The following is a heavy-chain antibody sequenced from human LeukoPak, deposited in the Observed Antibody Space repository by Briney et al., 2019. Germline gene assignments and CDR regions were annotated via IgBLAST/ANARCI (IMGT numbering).Heavy chain of an antibody. CDR1: GFTFSSYA. CDR2: ISYDGSNK. Sequence: PGRSLRLSCAASGFTFSSYAMYWVRQAPGKGLEWVAVISYDGSNKYYADSVKGRFTISRDNSKNTLYLQMNSLRAEDTAVYYCARPLTVVTHTTDYWGQGTLVTVSS. J-gene: IGHJ4*02. D-gene: IGHD2-21*02. V-gene: IGHV3-30-3*01. CDR3: ARPLTVVTHTTDY.